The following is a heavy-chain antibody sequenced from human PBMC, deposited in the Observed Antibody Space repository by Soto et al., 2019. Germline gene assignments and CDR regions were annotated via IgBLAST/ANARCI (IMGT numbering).Heavy chain of an antibody. J-gene: IGHJ4*02. Sequence: EVQLLESGGGLVQPGGSLRLSCAASGFTFRSYAMSWVRQAPGKGLEWVSAFSGTTSRTYYASSVKGRFTISRDNSKNTLYLQLNSLKAEDTALYYCAKGQKWELPLDYWGQGALVTVSS. D-gene: IGHD1-26*01. CDR2: FSGTTSRT. CDR1: GFTFRSYA. CDR3: AKGQKWELPLDY. V-gene: IGHV3-23*01.